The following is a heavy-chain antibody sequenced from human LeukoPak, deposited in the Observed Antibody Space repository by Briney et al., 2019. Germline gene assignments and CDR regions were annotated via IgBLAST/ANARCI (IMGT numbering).Heavy chain of an antibody. Sequence: GGSLRLSCAGSGFIFNNYAMHWVRQPPGKGLEWVSGISWNSGSIDYADSVKGRFTISRDNAKNSLYLQMNSLRVEDTASYYCAKDNRRHYTSGPNPDSLHWGQGALVTVSS. D-gene: IGHD6-19*01. CDR1: GFIFNNYA. CDR2: ISWNSGSI. V-gene: IGHV3-9*01. J-gene: IGHJ4*02. CDR3: AKDNRRHYTSGPNPDSLH.